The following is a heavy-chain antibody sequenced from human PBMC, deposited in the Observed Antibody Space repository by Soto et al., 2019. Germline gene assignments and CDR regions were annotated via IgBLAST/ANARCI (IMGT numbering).Heavy chain of an antibody. J-gene: IGHJ3*02. D-gene: IGHD3-3*01. CDR2: ISSSSSYI. CDR3: ARDRGPWYDFWSGYYTGLFNAFDI. V-gene: IGHV3-21*01. CDR1: GFTFSSYS. Sequence: PGGSLRLSCAASGFTFSSYSMNWVRQAPGKGLEWVSSISSSSSYIYYADSVKGRFTISRDNAKNSLYLQMNSLRAEDTAVYYCARDRGPWYDFWSGYYTGLFNAFDIWGQGTMVTV.